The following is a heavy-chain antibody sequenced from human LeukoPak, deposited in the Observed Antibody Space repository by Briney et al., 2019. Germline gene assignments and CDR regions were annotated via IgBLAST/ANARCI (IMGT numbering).Heavy chain of an antibody. Sequence: AGGSLRLSCAASGFTFSSYGMHWVRQAPGKGLEWVAVIWYDGSNKYYADSVKGRFTISRDNSKNTLYLQMNSLRAEDTAVYYCARIDDFWSGYDYWGQGTLVTVSS. CDR3: ARIDDFWSGYDY. D-gene: IGHD3-3*01. V-gene: IGHV3-33*01. J-gene: IGHJ4*02. CDR2: IWYDGSNK. CDR1: GFTFSSYG.